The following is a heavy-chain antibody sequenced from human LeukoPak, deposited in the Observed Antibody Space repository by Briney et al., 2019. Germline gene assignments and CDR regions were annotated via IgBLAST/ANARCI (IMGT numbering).Heavy chain of an antibody. CDR1: GGSMNSYY. D-gene: IGHD3/OR15-3a*01. J-gene: IGHJ3*01. V-gene: IGHV4-59*08. CDR3: ARYPKGLDDAFDV. Sequence: SETLSLTCSVSGGSMNSYYWSWIRQSPGKGLEWIGYIYYSGSTNYNPSLKNRVTISVDTSKNQFSLKLSSVTAADTAVYYCARYPKGLDDAFDVWGQGTMVTVSS. CDR2: IYYSGST.